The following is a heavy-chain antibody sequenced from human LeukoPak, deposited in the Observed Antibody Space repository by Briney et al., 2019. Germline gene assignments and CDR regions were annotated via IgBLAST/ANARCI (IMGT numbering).Heavy chain of an antibody. CDR1: GFTFSSYA. V-gene: IGHV3-30*04. D-gene: IGHD2-15*01. CDR2: ISYDGSNK. CDR3: ARGSRCSGGSCYDNWFDP. Sequence: GRSLRLSCAASGFTFSSYAMHWVRQAPGKGLEWVAVISYDGSNKYYADSVKGRFTISRDNSKNTLYLQMNSLRAEDTAVYYCARGSRCSGGSCYDNWFDPWGQGTLVTVSS. J-gene: IGHJ5*02.